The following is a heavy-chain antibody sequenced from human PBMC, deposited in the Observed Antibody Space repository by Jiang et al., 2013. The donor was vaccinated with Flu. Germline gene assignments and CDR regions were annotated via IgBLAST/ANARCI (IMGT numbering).Heavy chain of an antibody. D-gene: IGHD3-3*01. V-gene: IGHV7-4-1*02. CDR3: ARGLSSPYYDFWSGYGDY. Sequence: KPGASVKVSCKASGYTFTSYAMNWVRQAPGQGLEWMGWINTNTGNPTYAQGFTGRFVFSLDTSVSTAYLQISSLKAEDTAVYYCARGLSSPYYDFWSGYGDYWGQGTLVTVSS. CDR2: INTNTGNP. CDR1: GYTFTSYA. J-gene: IGHJ4*02.